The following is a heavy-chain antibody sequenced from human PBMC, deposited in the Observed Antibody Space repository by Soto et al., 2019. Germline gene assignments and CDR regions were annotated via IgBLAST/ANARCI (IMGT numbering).Heavy chain of an antibody. CDR1: GFTFSRNA. D-gene: IGHD1-26*01. CDR3: AKSEPYGSGSYYFDY. J-gene: IGHJ4*02. V-gene: IGHV3-23*01. Sequence: EVQLLESGGGLVQPGGSLRLSCAASGFTFSRNAMSWVRQAPGKGLEWVSGISGGGGATYYADSVKGRFTISRDNSKNTLYLQMNSLRAADTAIYYCAKSEPYGSGSYYFDYWGQGTLVTVSS. CDR2: ISGGGGAT.